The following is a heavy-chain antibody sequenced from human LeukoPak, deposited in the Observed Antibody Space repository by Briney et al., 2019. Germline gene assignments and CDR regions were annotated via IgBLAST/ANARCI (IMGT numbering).Heavy chain of an antibody. D-gene: IGHD3-22*01. V-gene: IGHV3-20*01. CDR1: GFTFDDYG. Sequence: GWSLPLSCAASGFTFDDYGMSGVRQPPGRGLAWVSGSNWDSGSTGYADSVKGRFTSSRDNAKNSLYLQMNSLRAEDTAVYDGAREYYCDSSGYLGVFDYWGQGTLVTVSS. CDR3: AREYYCDSSGYLGVFDY. J-gene: IGHJ4*02. CDR2: SNWDSGST.